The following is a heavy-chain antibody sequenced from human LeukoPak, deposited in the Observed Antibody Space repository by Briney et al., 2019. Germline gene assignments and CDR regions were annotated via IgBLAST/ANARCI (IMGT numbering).Heavy chain of an antibody. J-gene: IGHJ6*02. CDR2: ISYDGRNK. CDR1: GFTFGSSG. Sequence: GGSRRLSCAASGFTFGSSGMHWVRQAPGKGLEWVEVISYDGRNKYYADSVKGRFTISRDNSKNTLYLEMNSLRAEDTAVYYCAKDLGYYSSYYYGMDVWGQGTTVTVSS. V-gene: IGHV3-30*18. D-gene: IGHD4-11*01. CDR3: AKDLGYYSSYYYGMDV.